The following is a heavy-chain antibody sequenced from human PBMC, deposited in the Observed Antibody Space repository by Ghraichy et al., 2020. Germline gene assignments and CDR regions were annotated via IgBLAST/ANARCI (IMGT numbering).Heavy chain of an antibody. J-gene: IGHJ4*02. D-gene: IGHD2-15*01. CDR1: GFTFTSYS. Sequence: GESLNISCAASGFTFTSYSMNWVRQAPGKGLEWVSYISSSSTTIYYADSVKGRFTISRDNAKNSLYLQMNSLRDEDTAVYYCARADCSGGSCYGVDYWGQGTLVTVSS. CDR2: ISSSSTTI. V-gene: IGHV3-48*02. CDR3: ARADCSGGSCYGVDY.